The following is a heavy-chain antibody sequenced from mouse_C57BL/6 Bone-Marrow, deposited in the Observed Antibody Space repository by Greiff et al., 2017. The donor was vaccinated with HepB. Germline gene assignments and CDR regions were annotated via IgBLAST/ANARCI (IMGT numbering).Heavy chain of an antibody. CDR1: GYTFTSYW. D-gene: IGHD1-1*01. J-gene: IGHJ2*01. Sequence: VQLQQPGAELVMPGASVKLSCKASGYTFTSYWMHWVKQRPGQGLEWIGEIDPSDSYTNYNQKFKGKSTSTVDKSSSTAYMQLSSLTSEDSAVYYCARGGTVVARNFDYWGQGTTLTVSS. CDR2: IDPSDSYT. V-gene: IGHV1-69*01. CDR3: ARGGTVVARNFDY.